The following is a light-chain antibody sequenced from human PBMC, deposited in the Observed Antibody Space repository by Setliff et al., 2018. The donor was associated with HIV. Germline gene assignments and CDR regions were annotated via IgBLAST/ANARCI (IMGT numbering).Light chain of an antibody. CDR1: SSDVGAYNY. Sequence: QSALAQPASVSGSPGQSITISCTGTSSDVGAYNYVSWYQQYPGKAPKLMIYEVSNRPSGVSNRFSGSKSGNTASLTISGLQAEDEADYYCSSYVNINTLVFGTGTKVTVL. CDR3: SSYVNINTLV. V-gene: IGLV2-14*01. CDR2: EVS. J-gene: IGLJ1*01.